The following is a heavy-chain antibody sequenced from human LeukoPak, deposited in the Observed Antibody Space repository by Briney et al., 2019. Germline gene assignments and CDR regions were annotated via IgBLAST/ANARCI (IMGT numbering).Heavy chain of an antibody. Sequence: ASVTVSYKASGYTFTDYYMHWVRQAPGQGLEGMGWINPNSGGTNYAQKFQGRVTMTRDTSISTAYMELSRLRSDDTAVYYCARDRGGYDWDYYFDYWGQGTLVTVSS. V-gene: IGHV1-2*02. D-gene: IGHD5-12*01. CDR1: GYTFTDYY. J-gene: IGHJ4*02. CDR2: INPNSGGT. CDR3: ARDRGGYDWDYYFDY.